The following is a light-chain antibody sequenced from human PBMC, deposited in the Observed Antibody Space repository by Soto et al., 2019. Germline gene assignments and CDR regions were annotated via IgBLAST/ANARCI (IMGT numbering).Light chain of an antibody. J-gene: IGKJ4*01. CDR3: QKYNSAPLT. CDR1: QNIGNF. Sequence: DIQMTQSPSSLSASVGDRVTITCRASQNIGNFLNWYQQNPGRAPKLLIYGASSLQTGVPSRISGSGSGTDFTLTISSLQPEDVAAYYCQKYNSAPLTFGGGTKVDIK. V-gene: IGKV1-39*01. CDR2: GAS.